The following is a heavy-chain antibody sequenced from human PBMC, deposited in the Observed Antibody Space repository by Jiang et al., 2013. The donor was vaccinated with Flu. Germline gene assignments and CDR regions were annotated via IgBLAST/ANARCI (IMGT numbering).Heavy chain of an antibody. J-gene: IGHJ4*02. Sequence: INAGNGNTKYSQKFQGRVTITRDTSASTAYMELSSLRSEDTAVYYCARGELSWDSSHFDYWGQGTLVAVSS. V-gene: IGHV1-3*01. CDR2: INAGNGNT. D-gene: IGHD3-16*01. CDR3: ARGELSWDSSHFDY.